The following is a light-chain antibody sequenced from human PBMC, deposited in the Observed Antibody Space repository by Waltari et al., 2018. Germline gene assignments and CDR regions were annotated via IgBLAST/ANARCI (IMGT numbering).Light chain of an antibody. V-gene: IGLV2-11*01. CDR2: DVT. CDR1: SSDVGGYDE. J-gene: IGLJ2*01. Sequence: QSDLTQPRPVSGSPGQSGTISCTGTSSDVGGYDEVSWYQPHPGKAPKLMICDVTKRPSGVPDRFSGSKSGNTASLTISGLQAEDEADYYCCSYAGSYTHVVFGGGTKLTVL. CDR3: CSYAGSYTHVV.